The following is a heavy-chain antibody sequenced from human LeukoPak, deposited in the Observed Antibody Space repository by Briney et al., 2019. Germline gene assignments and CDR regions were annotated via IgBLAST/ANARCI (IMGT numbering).Heavy chain of an antibody. V-gene: IGHV3-48*03. J-gene: IGHJ4*02. CDR3: AKDNGPYGSGSYLYYFDQ. CDR2: ISSSGSTK. Sequence: PGGSLRLSCAASGFNFSPYEMNWVRQAPGKGLEWLSYISSSGSTKYYADSVKGRFTISRDNAKNSLYLQMNSLRAEDTALYYCAKDNGPYGSGSYLYYFDQWGQGTLVTVSS. D-gene: IGHD3-10*01. CDR1: GFNFSPYE.